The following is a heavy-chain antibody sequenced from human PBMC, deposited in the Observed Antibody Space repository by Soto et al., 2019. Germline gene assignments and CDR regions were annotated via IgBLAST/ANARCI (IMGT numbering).Heavy chain of an antibody. CDR1: GFTFSSYS. Sequence: PGGSLRLSWAASGFTFSSYSMNWVRQAPGKGLEWVSSISSSSSYIYYADSVKGRFTISRDNAKNSLYLQMNSLRAEDTAVYYCARSGNYDILTGYPYYFDYWGQGT. CDR3: ARSGNYDILTGYPYYFDY. D-gene: IGHD3-9*01. V-gene: IGHV3-21*01. CDR2: ISSSSSYI. J-gene: IGHJ4*02.